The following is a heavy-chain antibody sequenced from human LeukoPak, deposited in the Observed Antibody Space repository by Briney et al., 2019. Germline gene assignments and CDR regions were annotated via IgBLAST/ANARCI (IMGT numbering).Heavy chain of an antibody. CDR1: GGSISSSSYY. Sequence: SETLSLTCTVSGGSISSSSYYWGWIRQPPGKGLEWIGSIYYSGSTYYNPSLKSRVTISVDTSKNQFSLKPSSVTAADTAVYYCARQYYDFWSGYYYYYGMDVWGQGTTVTVSS. V-gene: IGHV4-39*01. D-gene: IGHD3-3*01. CDR3: ARQYYDFWSGYYYYYGMDV. CDR2: IYYSGST. J-gene: IGHJ6*02.